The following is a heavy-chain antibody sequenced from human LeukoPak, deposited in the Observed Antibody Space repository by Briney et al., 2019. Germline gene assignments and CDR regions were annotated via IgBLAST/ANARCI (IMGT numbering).Heavy chain of an antibody. D-gene: IGHD3-22*01. CDR3: ASSAPHDYDSSGYSLDY. Sequence: SVKVSCKASGGTFSSYAFSWVRQAPGQGLEWMGRIIPIFGTANYAQKFQGRVTITTDESTSTAYMELSSLRSEDTAVYYCASSAPHDYDSSGYSLDYWGQGTLVTVSS. J-gene: IGHJ4*02. CDR1: GGTFSSYA. V-gene: IGHV1-69*05. CDR2: IIPIFGTA.